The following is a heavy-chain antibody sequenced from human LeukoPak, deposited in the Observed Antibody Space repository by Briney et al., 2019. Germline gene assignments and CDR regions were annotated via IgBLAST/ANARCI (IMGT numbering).Heavy chain of an antibody. CDR3: VKDSSSGSYFDY. Sequence: GGSLRLSCSASGFTFSRYAMHGVRQAPAKELEYVSAISSNGGSTYYADSVKGRFTISRDSSRNTLHLQMSSLRVEDTAVYYCVKDSSSGSYFDYWGQGTLVTVSS. CDR2: ISSNGGST. J-gene: IGHJ4*02. D-gene: IGHD3-10*01. V-gene: IGHV3-64D*06. CDR1: GFTFSRYA.